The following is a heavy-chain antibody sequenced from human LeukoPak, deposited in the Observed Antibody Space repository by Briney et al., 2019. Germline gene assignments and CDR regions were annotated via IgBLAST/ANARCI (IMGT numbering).Heavy chain of an antibody. V-gene: IGHV4-34*01. CDR1: GGSLSGYY. CDR3: ARDDVADAFDI. Sequence: SETLSLTCAVYGGSLSGYYWSWIRQPPGKGLEWIGEINHSGSTNYNLSLKSRVTISVDTSKNQFSLKLSSVTAADTAVYYCARDDVADAFDIWGQGTMVTVSS. J-gene: IGHJ3*02. CDR2: INHSGST.